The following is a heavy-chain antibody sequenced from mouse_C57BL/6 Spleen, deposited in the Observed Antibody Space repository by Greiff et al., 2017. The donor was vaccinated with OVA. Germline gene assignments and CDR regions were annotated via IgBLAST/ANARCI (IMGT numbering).Heavy chain of an antibody. D-gene: IGHD2-3*01. CDR3: ARDFDGYYLYAMDY. Sequence: EVKLEESGGGLVKPGGSLKLSCAASGFTFSSYAMSWVRQTPEKRLEWVATISDGGSYTYYPDNVKGRFTISRDNAKNNLYLQMSHLKSEDTAMYYCARDFDGYYLYAMDYWGQGTSVTVSS. CDR2: ISDGGSYT. CDR1: GFTFSSYA. J-gene: IGHJ4*01. V-gene: IGHV5-4*01.